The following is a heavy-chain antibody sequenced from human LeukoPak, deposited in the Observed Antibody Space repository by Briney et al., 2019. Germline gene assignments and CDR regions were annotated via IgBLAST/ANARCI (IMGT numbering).Heavy chain of an antibody. CDR1: GFTFSSNW. CDR3: AARMNDYGV. V-gene: IGHV3-7*03. D-gene: IGHD4-17*01. Sequence: PGGSLRLSCAASGFTFSSNWMSWVRQAPGKGLEWVANIKQDGSEKYYVDSVKGRFTISRDNSKNSLYLQMNSLRAEDTAVYYCAARMNDYGVWGQGTLVTVSS. CDR2: IKQDGSEK. J-gene: IGHJ4*02.